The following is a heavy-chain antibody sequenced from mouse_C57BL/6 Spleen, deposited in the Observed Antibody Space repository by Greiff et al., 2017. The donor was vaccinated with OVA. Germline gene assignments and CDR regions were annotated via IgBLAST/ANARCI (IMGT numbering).Heavy chain of an antibody. Sequence: EVMLVESGGGLVQPGGSLSLSCAASGFTFTDYYMSWVRQPPGKGLEWVGVIRNKANGYTTEYSASVKGRFTISRDNSQSILYLQMNALRAEYSATYYCARHYYGSSYGYFDFWGTGTTVTVSS. CDR1: GFTFTDYY. J-gene: IGHJ1*03. D-gene: IGHD1-1*01. CDR2: IRNKANGYTT. V-gene: IGHV7-3*01. CDR3: ARHYYGSSYGYFDF.